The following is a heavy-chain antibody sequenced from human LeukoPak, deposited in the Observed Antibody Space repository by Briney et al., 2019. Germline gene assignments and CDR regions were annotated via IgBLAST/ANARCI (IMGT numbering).Heavy chain of an antibody. CDR3: ARALWFGGLPDAFDI. D-gene: IGHD3-10*01. CDR2: SHYSGDT. Sequence: PSETLSLTCTVSGGSIRSYYWTWIRQPPGKGLEWIGFSHYSGDTNYNPSLESRVTMLVDMSKNQFALKMSSVTAADTAVYYCARALWFGGLPDAFDIWGQGTMVTVSS. CDR1: GGSIRSYY. J-gene: IGHJ3*02. V-gene: IGHV4-59*01.